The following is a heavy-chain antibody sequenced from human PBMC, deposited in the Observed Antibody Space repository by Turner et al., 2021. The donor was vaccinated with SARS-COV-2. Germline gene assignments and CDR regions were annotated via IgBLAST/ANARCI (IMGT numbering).Heavy chain of an antibody. Sequence: EVQLLESGGGLVQPGGSLRLSCAASGFTFSNFAMTWVRQAPGTRLEWVSAISDNSLSTYYADSVKGRFTISRDNSKNTLYLQMNSLRAEDTAVYYCAKGRWWFDPWGQGTLVTVSS. CDR3: AKGRWWFDP. D-gene: IGHD2-15*01. CDR2: ISDNSLST. J-gene: IGHJ5*02. V-gene: IGHV3-23*01. CDR1: GFTFSNFA.